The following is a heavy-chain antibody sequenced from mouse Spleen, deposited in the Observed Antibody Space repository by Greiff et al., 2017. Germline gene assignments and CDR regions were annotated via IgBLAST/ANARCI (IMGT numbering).Heavy chain of an antibody. J-gene: IGHJ2*01. Sequence: VQLQQSGPGLVAPSQSLSITCTVSGFSLTSYDISWIRQPPGKGLEWLGVIWTGGGTNYNSAFMSRLSISKDNSKSQVFLKMNSLQTDDTAIYYCVREGVPKGYFDYWGQGTTLTVSS. D-gene: IGHD2-14*01. CDR2: IWTGGGT. CDR1: GFSLTSYD. V-gene: IGHV2-9-2*01. CDR3: VREGVPKGYFDY.